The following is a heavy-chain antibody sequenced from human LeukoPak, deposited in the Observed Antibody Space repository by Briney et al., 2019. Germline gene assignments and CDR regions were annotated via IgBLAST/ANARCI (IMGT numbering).Heavy chain of an antibody. CDR3: ARVLEMATRGGYDY. CDR1: GFTVSSNY. D-gene: IGHD5-12*01. CDR2: ISSSSSYI. V-gene: IGHV3-21*01. Sequence: GGSLRLSCAASGFTVSSNYMSWVRQAPGKGLEWVSSISSSSSYIYYADSVKGRFTISRDNAKNSLYLQMNSLRAEDTAVYYCARVLEMATRGGYDYWGQGTLVTVPS. J-gene: IGHJ4*02.